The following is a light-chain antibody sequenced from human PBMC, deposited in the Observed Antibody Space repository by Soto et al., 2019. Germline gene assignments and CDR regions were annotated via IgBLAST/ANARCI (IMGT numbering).Light chain of an antibody. CDR3: CSYAGSFTVV. CDR1: SSDVGNYNY. V-gene: IGLV2-11*01. Sequence: QSALTQPHSVSGSPGQSVTISCTGTSSDVGNYNYVSWYQQHPGKAPKLVIYDVNKRPSGVPDRFSGSKSGNTASLTISGLQAEDEADYYCCSYAGSFTVVFGGGTKLTVL. J-gene: IGLJ2*01. CDR2: DVN.